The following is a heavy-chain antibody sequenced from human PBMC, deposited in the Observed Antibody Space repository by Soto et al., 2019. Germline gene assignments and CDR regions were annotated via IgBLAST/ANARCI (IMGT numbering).Heavy chain of an antibody. Sequence: QVQPVQSGAEVKKPGSSVRVYCKASGGTFSSYSFSWVRQAPGQGLEWMGRIIPVLNIANYAPKFRGRVTISADKSTSPGYKELDSFRSEDTAGYYRSRNGDSPYDYWGPGTLVTVSS. J-gene: IGHJ4*02. CDR1: GGTFSSYS. D-gene: IGHD1-1*01. V-gene: IGHV1-69*02. CDR2: IIPVLNIA. CDR3: SRNGDSPYDY.